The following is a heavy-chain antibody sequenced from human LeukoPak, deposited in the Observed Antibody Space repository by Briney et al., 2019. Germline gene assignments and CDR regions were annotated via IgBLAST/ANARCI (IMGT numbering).Heavy chain of an antibody. CDR2: IYYSGST. V-gene: IGHV4-30-4*01. CDR3: ARELVRGVWRYYYYYYGMDV. D-gene: IGHD3-10*01. Sequence: SETLSLTCTVSGGSISSGDYYWRWIRQPPGKGLEWIGYIYYSGSTYYNPSLKSRVTISVDTSKNQFSLKLSSVTAADTAVYYCARELVRGVWRYYYYYYGMDVWGQGTTVTVSS. CDR1: GGSISSGDYY. J-gene: IGHJ6*02.